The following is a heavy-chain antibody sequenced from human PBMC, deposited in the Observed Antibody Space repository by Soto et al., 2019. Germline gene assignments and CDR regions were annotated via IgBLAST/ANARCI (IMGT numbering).Heavy chain of an antibody. CDR1: EFTFSNYA. CDR3: AKNPGYYYDSTGYHFDY. CDR2: ISYGGGTT. V-gene: IGHV3-23*01. D-gene: IGHD3-22*01. J-gene: IGHJ4*02. Sequence: GGSLRLSCAASEFTFSNYAMSWVRQAPGKGLEWVSAISYGGGTTYYADSVKGRFTISRDNSKNTLYLQMNSLRAEDTAVYYCAKNPGYYYDSTGYHFDYWGQGTLVTSPQ.